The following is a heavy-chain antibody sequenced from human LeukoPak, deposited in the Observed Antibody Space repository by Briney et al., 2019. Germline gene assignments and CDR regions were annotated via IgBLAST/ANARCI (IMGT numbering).Heavy chain of an antibody. CDR2: VSRGGTTI. D-gene: IGHD6-6*01. J-gene: IGHJ6*03. Sequence: GGSLRLSCAASRFTFSDYFMIGIRQAPGKGLEWVSYVSRGGTTIYYADSVKGRFTISRENAKNSLYLQMNRLRAEDTAVYYCARVFSSPDYYYYYMDVWGKGTTVTVSS. CDR1: RFTFSDYF. V-gene: IGHV3-11*01. CDR3: ARVFSSPDYYYYYMDV.